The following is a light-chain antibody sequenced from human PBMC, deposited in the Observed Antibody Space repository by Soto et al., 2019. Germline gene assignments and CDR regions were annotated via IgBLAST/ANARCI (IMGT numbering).Light chain of an antibody. Sequence: IQITQSPSSVSASLGDRVTITCRSSQFISSWLAWYQQKPGKAPKLLIYAASSLKSGVPSRFSGSGSGTDFTLTISRLQPEDFATYYCQQANSFPSFGQGTRLEIK. CDR3: QQANSFPS. CDR1: QFISSW. J-gene: IGKJ5*01. CDR2: AAS. V-gene: IGKV1-12*02.